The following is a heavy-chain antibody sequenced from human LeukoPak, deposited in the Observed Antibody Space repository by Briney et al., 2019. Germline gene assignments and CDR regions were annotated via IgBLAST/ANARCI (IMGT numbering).Heavy chain of an antibody. V-gene: IGHV4-39*07. Sequence: SETLSLTCTVSGGSISSSSYYWGWIRQPPGKGLEWIGSIYYSGSTYYNPSLKSRVTISVDTSKNQFSLKLSSVTAADTAVYYCARDSSTWYFDYWGQGTLVTVSS. CDR3: ARDSSTWYFDY. CDR2: IYYSGST. D-gene: IGHD6-13*01. J-gene: IGHJ4*02. CDR1: GGSISSSSYY.